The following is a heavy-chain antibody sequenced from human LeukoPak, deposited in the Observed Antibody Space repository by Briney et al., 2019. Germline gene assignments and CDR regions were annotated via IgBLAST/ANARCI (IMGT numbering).Heavy chain of an antibody. V-gene: IGHV3-15*01. CDR2: VKSQTAGGTT. CDR3: TTGRSA. J-gene: IGHJ5*02. Sequence: GGSLRLSCAASGFSFTNALMSWVRQAPGKGLEWVGRVKSQTAGGTTDYAAPVKGKLTTSRAHSKSTLYLHMNSPKTEDTAVYYCTTGRSAWGQGTLVTVSS. D-gene: IGHD4-17*01. CDR1: GFSFTNAL.